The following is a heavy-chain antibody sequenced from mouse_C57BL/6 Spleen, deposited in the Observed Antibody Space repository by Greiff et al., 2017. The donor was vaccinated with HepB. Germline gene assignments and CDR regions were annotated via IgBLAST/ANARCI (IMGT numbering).Heavy chain of an antibody. Sequence: EVQLQQSGAELVRPGASVKLSCTASGFNIKDDYMHWVKQRPEQGLEWIGWIDPENGDTEYASKFQGKATITADTSSNTAYLQLSSLTSEDTAVYYCTTVYSTPWYFDVWGTGTTVTVSS. D-gene: IGHD2-1*01. CDR1: GFNIKDDY. V-gene: IGHV14-4*01. CDR2: IDPENGDT. CDR3: TTVYSTPWYFDV. J-gene: IGHJ1*03.